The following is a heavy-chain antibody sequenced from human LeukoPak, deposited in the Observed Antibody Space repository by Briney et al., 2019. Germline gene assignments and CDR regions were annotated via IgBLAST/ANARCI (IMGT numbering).Heavy chain of an antibody. V-gene: IGHV1-8*03. CDR2: MNPNSGNT. J-gene: IGHJ4*02. CDR1: GYTFTSYD. Sequence: ASVKVSCKASGYTFTSYDINWVRQATGQGLEWMGWMNPNSGNTGYAQKFQGRVTITRNTSISTAYMELSSLRSEDTAVYYCARGRPYYDFWSGYPDYWGQGTLVTVSS. CDR3: ARGRPYYDFWSGYPDY. D-gene: IGHD3-3*01.